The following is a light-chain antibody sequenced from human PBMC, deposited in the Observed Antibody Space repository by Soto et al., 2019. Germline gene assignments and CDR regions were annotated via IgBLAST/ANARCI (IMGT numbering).Light chain of an antibody. J-gene: IGKJ1*01. CDR1: QGFSNS. CDR2: AAS. Sequence: DIQMTQSPSSLSASVGDRVTITCRASQGFSNSLAWYQQKPGKVPKLLIYAASALQSGVPSRFSGSGSGTEFTLTISGLQPEDVATYYCQKYNSASWTFGQGTKVEIK. V-gene: IGKV1-27*01. CDR3: QKYNSASWT.